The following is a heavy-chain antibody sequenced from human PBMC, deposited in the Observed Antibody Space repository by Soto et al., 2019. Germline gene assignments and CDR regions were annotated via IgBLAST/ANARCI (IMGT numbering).Heavy chain of an antibody. J-gene: IGHJ4*02. CDR2: INPNSGGT. Sequence: ASVKVSCKASGYTFTGYYMHWVRQAPGQGLEWMGCINPNSGGTNYAQKFQGWVTMTRDTSISTAYMELSRLRSDDTAVYYCAREGGGKQLGLDYWGQGTLVTVSS. CDR3: AREGGGKQLGLDY. V-gene: IGHV1-2*04. CDR1: GYTFTGYY. D-gene: IGHD6-6*01.